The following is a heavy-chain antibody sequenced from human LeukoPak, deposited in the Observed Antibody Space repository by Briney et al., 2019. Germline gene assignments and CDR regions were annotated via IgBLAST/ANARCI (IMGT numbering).Heavy chain of an antibody. J-gene: IGHJ4*02. V-gene: IGHV1-69*04. CDR2: FIPILGIA. CDR3: ARDNYDFWSGYYRLYYFDY. Sequence: GASVKVSCKASGGTFSSYAISWVRQAPGQGLEWMGRFIPILGIANYAQKFQGRVTITADKSTSTAYMELSSLRSEDTAVYYCARDNYDFWSGYYRLYYFDYWGQGTLVTVSS. D-gene: IGHD3-3*01. CDR1: GGTFSSYA.